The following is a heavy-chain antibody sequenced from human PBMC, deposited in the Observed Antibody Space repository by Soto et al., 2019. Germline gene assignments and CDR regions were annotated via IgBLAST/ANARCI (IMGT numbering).Heavy chain of an antibody. V-gene: IGHV1-8*01. J-gene: IGHJ5*02. D-gene: IGHD2-2*01. CDR1: GYTFTSHD. Sequence: QVQLVQSGAEVKKPGASVKVSCKASGYTFTSHDINWMRQTTGQGLEWMGWMNPNSGHTNSAQKFQGRVTMTRDTSINTAYMELTNLRSEDTAIYYCASDISTTWGQGTLVTVSS. CDR3: ASDISTT. CDR2: MNPNSGHT.